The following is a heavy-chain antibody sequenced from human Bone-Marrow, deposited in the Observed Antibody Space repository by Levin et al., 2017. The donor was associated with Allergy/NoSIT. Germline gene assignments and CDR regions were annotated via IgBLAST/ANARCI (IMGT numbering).Heavy chain of an antibody. J-gene: IGHJ4*02. CDR3: ARARDQYQSFDY. CDR1: GFTFSSYA. V-gene: IGHV3-48*01. CDR2: IIGSTKTI. Sequence: PGGSLRLSCAASGFTFSSYAMNWVRQTPGKGLEWVSYIIGSTKTIYYAASVEGRFTISRDNAKNSLYLQMNSLRAEDTAVYYCARARDQYQSFDYWGQGTLVTVSS. D-gene: IGHD2-2*01.